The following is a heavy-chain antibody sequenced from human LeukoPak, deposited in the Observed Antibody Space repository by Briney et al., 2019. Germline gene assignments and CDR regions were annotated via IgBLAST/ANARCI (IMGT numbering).Heavy chain of an antibody. J-gene: IGHJ6*02. V-gene: IGHV1-2*02. CDR3: ARDPMATNPIDYYYGMDV. Sequence: GASVKVSCKASGYTFTGYYMHWVRQAPGQGLEWMGWIDPNSGGTNYAQKFQGRVTMTRDTSISTAYMELSRLRSDDTAVYYCARDPMATNPIDYYYGMDVWGQGTTVTVSS. D-gene: IGHD5-24*01. CDR2: IDPNSGGT. CDR1: GYTFTGYY.